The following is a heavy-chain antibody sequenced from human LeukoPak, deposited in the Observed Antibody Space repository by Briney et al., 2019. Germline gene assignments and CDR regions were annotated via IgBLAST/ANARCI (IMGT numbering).Heavy chain of an antibody. Sequence: GGSLRLSCAASGFTFSSYSMNWVRQAPEKGLGWVSYISSSSSTIYYADSVKGRFTISRDNAKNSLYLQMNSLRAEDTAVYYCASFVSGWYNNYWGQGTLVTVSS. V-gene: IGHV3-48*01. CDR3: ASFVSGWYNNY. D-gene: IGHD6-19*01. CDR1: GFTFSSYS. J-gene: IGHJ4*02. CDR2: ISSSSSTI.